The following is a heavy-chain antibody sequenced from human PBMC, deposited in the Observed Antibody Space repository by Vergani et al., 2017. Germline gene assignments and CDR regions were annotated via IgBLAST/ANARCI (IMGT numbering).Heavy chain of an antibody. CDR2: IYYSGST. Sequence: QVQLQESGPGLVKPSQTLSLTCTVSGGSISSGGYYWSWIRQHPGKGLEWIGYIYYSGSTYYNPSLKSRVTISVDTSKNQFSLKLSSVTAADTAVYYCAGEAPGTMGVRGYYYGMDVWGQGTTVTVSS. CDR1: GGSISSGGYY. V-gene: IGHV4-31*03. D-gene: IGHD3-10*02. CDR3: AGEAPGTMGVRGYYYGMDV. J-gene: IGHJ6*02.